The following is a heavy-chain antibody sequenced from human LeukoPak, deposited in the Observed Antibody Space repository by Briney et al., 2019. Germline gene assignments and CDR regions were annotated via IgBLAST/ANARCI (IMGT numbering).Heavy chain of an antibody. Sequence: PSETLSLTCAVSGGSISSGGYSWSWIRQPPGKGLEWIGYIYHSGSTYYNPSLKSRVTISVDRSKNQFSLKLSSVTAADTAVYYCARTYYYDSSGWNSFDPWGQGTLVTVSS. D-gene: IGHD3-22*01. CDR2: IYHSGST. J-gene: IGHJ5*02. CDR1: GGSISSGGYS. CDR3: ARTYYYDSSGWNSFDP. V-gene: IGHV4-30-2*01.